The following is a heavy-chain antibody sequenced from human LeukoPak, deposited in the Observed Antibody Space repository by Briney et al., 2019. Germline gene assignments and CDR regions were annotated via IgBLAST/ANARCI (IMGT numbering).Heavy chain of an antibody. J-gene: IGHJ6*03. CDR2: INHSGST. D-gene: IGHD2-2*01. Sequence: SETLSLTCAVYGGSSSGYYWSWIRQPPGKGLEWIGEINHSGSTNYNPSLKSRVTISVDTSKNQFSLKLSSVTAADTAVYYCARNRRYCSSTSCYLLYYYMDVWGKGTTVTVSS. CDR1: GGSSSGYY. V-gene: IGHV4-34*01. CDR3: ARNRRYCSSTSCYLLYYYMDV.